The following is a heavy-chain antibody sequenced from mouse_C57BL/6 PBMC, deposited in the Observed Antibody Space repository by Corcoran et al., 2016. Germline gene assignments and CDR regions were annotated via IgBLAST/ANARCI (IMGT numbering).Heavy chain of an antibody. Sequence: QVQLQQSGPELVKPGASVKLSCKASGYTFTSYDINWVKQRPGQGLEWIGWIYPRDGSTKYNEKFKGKATLTVDTSSSTAYMELHSLTSEDSAVYFCARWGITTVVPSYWYFDVWGTGTTVTVSS. V-gene: IGHV1-85*01. D-gene: IGHD1-1*01. J-gene: IGHJ1*03. CDR3: ARWGITTVVPSYWYFDV. CDR1: GYTFTSYD. CDR2: IYPRDGST.